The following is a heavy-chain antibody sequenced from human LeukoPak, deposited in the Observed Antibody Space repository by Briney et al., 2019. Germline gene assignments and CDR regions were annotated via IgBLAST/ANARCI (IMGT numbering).Heavy chain of an antibody. Sequence: GGSLRLSCAASGFTFSSYAMSWVRQAPVKGLEWVSAISGSGGSTYYADSVKGRFTISRDNSKNTPYLQMNSLRAEDTAVYYCAKDLNAAYYDFWSGYYFADWGQGTLVTVSS. CDR1: GFTFSSYA. CDR2: ISGSGGST. J-gene: IGHJ4*02. V-gene: IGHV3-23*01. D-gene: IGHD3-3*01. CDR3: AKDLNAAYYDFWSGYYFAD.